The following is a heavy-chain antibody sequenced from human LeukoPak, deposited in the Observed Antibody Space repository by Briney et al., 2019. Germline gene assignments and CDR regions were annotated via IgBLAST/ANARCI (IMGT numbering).Heavy chain of an antibody. J-gene: IGHJ4*02. D-gene: IGHD3-22*01. CDR2: ISSSSSYI. CDR1: GFTFSTYS. Sequence: GGSLRLSCAASGFTFSTYSMHWVRQAPGKGLEWVSSISSSSSYIYYADSVKGRFTISRDNAKNSLYLQMNSLRAEDTAVYYCARAYDSSGYCDYWGQGTLVTVSS. V-gene: IGHV3-21*01. CDR3: ARAYDSSGYCDY.